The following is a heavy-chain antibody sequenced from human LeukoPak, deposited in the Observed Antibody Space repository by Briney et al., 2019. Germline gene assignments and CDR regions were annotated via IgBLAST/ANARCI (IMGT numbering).Heavy chain of an antibody. J-gene: IGHJ3*02. CDR1: GGSISSYY. V-gene: IGHV4-4*07. D-gene: IGHD4-17*01. Sequence: LETLSLTCTVSGGSISSYYWSWIRQPAGKGLEWIGRIYTSGSTNYNPSLKSRVTMSVDTSKNQFSLKLSSVTAADTAVYYCAREKGLSTVTYDKAFDIWGQGTMVTVSS. CDR2: IYTSGST. CDR3: AREKGLSTVTYDKAFDI.